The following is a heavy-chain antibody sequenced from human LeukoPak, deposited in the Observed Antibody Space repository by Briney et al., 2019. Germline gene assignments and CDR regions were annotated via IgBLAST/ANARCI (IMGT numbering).Heavy chain of an antibody. CDR1: GFTFSDHY. V-gene: IGHV3-72*01. Sequence: PGGSLRLSCAASGFTFSDHYMDWVRQAPGKGLGWVGRTRNKANSYTTEYAASVKGRFTISRDDSKNSLYLQMNSLKTEDTAVYYCARISGYYDFWSGYYIGWYFDLWGRGTLVTVSS. CDR2: TRNKANSYTT. CDR3: ARISGYYDFWSGYYIGWYFDL. D-gene: IGHD3-3*01. J-gene: IGHJ2*01.